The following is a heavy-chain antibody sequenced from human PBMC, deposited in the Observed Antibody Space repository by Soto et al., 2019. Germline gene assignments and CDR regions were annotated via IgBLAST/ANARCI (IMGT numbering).Heavy chain of an antibody. CDR1: GGAFSSYA. CDR2: ISANDVGT. CDR3: AKAKNDYNWDNRPPFDY. V-gene: IGHV3-23*01. J-gene: IGHJ4*02. D-gene: IGHD1-20*01. Sequence: SCKTSGGAFSSYAMTWVRQAPGKGLEWVSLISANDVGTYYAESVKTRFTISTDQSRNTVYLQMDSLRADDTAIYYCAKAKNDYNWDNRPPFDYWGQGTLVTVSS.